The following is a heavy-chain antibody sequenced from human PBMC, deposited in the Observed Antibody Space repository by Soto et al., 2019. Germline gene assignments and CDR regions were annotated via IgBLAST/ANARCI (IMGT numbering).Heavy chain of an antibody. CDR1: GGSISSYY. CDR2: IYYSGST. J-gene: IGHJ2*01. CDR3: ARSRGYWYFDL. Sequence: SETLSLTCTVSGGSISSYYWSWIRQPPGKGLEWIGYIYYSGSTNYNPSLKSRVAISVDTSKNQFSLKLSSVTAADTAVYYCARSRGYWYFDLWGRGTLVTVSS. D-gene: IGHD5-12*01. V-gene: IGHV4-59*01.